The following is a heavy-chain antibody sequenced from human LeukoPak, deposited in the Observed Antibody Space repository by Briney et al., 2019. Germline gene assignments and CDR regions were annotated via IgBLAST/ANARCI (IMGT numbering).Heavy chain of an antibody. CDR1: DDSFSSHY. V-gene: IGHV4-59*11. D-gene: IGHD4-17*01. Sequence: SETLSLTCAVSDDSFSSHYWTWIRQPPGKGLISYIGSTNYNPSLKSRVTISIDTSKNQFSLKLSSVTAADTVVYYCARDLVTVIKGFDIWGQGTMVSVSS. CDR2: ISYIGST. CDR3: ARDLVTVIKGFDI. J-gene: IGHJ3*02.